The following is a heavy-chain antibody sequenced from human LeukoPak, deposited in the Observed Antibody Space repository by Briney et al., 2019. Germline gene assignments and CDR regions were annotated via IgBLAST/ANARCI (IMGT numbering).Heavy chain of an antibody. CDR3: ARDRYCSTTSCYDPDVFDI. D-gene: IGHD2-2*01. CDR1: GFTFSSYE. CDR2: ISSSGITI. J-gene: IGHJ3*02. V-gene: IGHV3-48*03. Sequence: PGGSLRLSCAASGFTFSSYEMNWVRQAPGKGLEWVSYISSSGITIDYADSVKGRFTISRDNAKNSLYLQMNSLRAEDTAIYYCARDRYCSTTSCYDPDVFDIWGQGTVVTVSS.